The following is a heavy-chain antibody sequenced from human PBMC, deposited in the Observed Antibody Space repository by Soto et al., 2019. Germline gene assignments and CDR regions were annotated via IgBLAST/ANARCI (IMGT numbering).Heavy chain of an antibody. CDR3: AKGYCSGGTCNWFEP. Sequence: QLVESGGGLVQPWGSLRLSCAASGFTFSHYSMNWFRQAPGKGLEWVSYISSSSSMISYADSVKGRFTISRDNAKNSLYLQMNSLRDEDTAKYFCAKGYCSGGTCNWFEPWGQGTLVTVSS. J-gene: IGHJ5*02. CDR1: GFTFSHYS. D-gene: IGHD2-15*01. V-gene: IGHV3-48*02. CDR2: ISSSSSMI.